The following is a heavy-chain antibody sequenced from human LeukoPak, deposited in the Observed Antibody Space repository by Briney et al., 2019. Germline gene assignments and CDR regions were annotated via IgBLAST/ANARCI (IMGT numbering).Heavy chain of an antibody. CDR2: ISSSSSYI. Sequence: GGSLRLSCAASGFTFSSYSMNWVRQAPGKGLEWVPSISSSSSYIYYADSVKGRFTISRDNAKNSLYLQMNSLRAEDTAVYYCARAVVVDPYYYDSSGYYLDYWGQGTLVTVSS. V-gene: IGHV3-21*01. CDR3: ARAVVVDPYYYDSSGYYLDY. D-gene: IGHD3-22*01. CDR1: GFTFSSYS. J-gene: IGHJ4*02.